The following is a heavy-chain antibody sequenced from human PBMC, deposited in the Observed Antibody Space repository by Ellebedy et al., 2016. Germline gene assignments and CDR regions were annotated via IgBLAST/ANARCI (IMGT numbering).Heavy chain of an antibody. J-gene: IGHJ4*02. CDR3: VRDHNWAFDY. CDR1: GFTFSTYS. D-gene: IGHD1-20*01. V-gene: IGHV3-48*01. Sequence: GGSLRLSCAGPGFTFSTYSVNWVRQTPGKGLEWISYISSTYEIWYADTVKGRFTISKDNAKNSLYLQMNSLRVEDTAVYYCVRDHNWAFDYWGQGTLVTVSS. CDR2: ISSTYEI.